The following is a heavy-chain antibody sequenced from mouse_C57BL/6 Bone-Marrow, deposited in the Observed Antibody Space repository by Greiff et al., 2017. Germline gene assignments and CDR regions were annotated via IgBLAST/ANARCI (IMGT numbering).Heavy chain of an antibody. Sequence: VQLKQSGPELVKPGASVKISCKASGYSFTGYYMNWVKQSPEKSLEWIGEIKPSTGGTTYNQKFKAKATLTVDKSSSTAYMQLKSLTSEDSAVYYCAREWGTAFDYWGQGTTLTVSS. CDR3: AREWGTAFDY. CDR2: IKPSTGGT. D-gene: IGHD1-3*01. J-gene: IGHJ2*01. V-gene: IGHV1-42*01. CDR1: GYSFTGYY.